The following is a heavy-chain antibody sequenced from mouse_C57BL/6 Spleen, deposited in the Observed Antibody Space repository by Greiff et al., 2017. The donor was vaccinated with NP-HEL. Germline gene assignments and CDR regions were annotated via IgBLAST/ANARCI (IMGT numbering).Heavy chain of an antibody. CDR2: IWSGGST. Sequence: QVQLQQSGPGLVQPSQSLSITCTVSGFSLTSYGVHWVRQSPGKGLEWLGVIWSGGSTDYNAAFISRLSISKDNSKSQVFFKMNSLQADDTAIYYCARNTDGSRAWFAYWGQGTLVTVSA. J-gene: IGHJ3*01. V-gene: IGHV2-2*01. CDR3: ARNTDGSRAWFAY. D-gene: IGHD1-1*01. CDR1: GFSLTSYG.